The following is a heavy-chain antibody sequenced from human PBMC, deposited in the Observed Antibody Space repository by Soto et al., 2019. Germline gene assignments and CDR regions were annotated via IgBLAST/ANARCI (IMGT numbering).Heavy chain of an antibody. CDR1: GYTFTSYY. CDR2: INPSGGST. J-gene: IGHJ4*02. Sequence: GASVKVSCKASGYTFTSYYMHWVRQAPGQGLEWMGIINPSGGSTSYAQKFQGRVTMTRDTSTSTVYMELSSLRSEDTAVYYCAGELSLKFSFDYWGQGTLVTVSS. CDR3: AGELSLKFSFDY. D-gene: IGHD3-16*02. V-gene: IGHV1-46*01.